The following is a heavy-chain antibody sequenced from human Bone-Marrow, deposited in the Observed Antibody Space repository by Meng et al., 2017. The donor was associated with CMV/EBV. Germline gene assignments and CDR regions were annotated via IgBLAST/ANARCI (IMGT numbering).Heavy chain of an antibody. CDR1: GGSFSGYY. CDR2: INHSGST. V-gene: IGHV4-34*01. Sequence: QVQLKQWRAGLLKPSEPLSLTCAVYGGSFSGYYWSWIRQPPGKGLEWIGEINHSGSTNYNPSLKSRVTISVDTSKNQFSLKLSSVTAADTAVYYCARGRTAAGATTTTFDYWGQGTLVTVSS. CDR3: ARGRTAAGATTTTFDY. J-gene: IGHJ4*02. D-gene: IGHD6-13*01.